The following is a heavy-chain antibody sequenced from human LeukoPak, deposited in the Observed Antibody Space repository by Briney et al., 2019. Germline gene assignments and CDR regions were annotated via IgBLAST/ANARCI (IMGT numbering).Heavy chain of an antibody. D-gene: IGHD2-2*01. J-gene: IGHJ4*02. CDR3: ARGVPPTNRYQLLRGAPATYDY. V-gene: IGHV1-18*01. CDR1: GYTFTSYG. Sequence: ASVKVSCKASGYTFTSYGISWVRQAPGQGLEWMGWISAYNGNTNYAQKLQGRVTMTTDTSTSTAYMELRSLRSDDTAVYYCARGVPPTNRYQLLRGAPATYDYWGQGTLVTVSS. CDR2: ISAYNGNT.